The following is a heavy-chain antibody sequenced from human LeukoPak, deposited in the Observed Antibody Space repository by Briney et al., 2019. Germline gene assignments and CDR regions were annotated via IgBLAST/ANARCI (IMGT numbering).Heavy chain of an antibody. CDR3: AKDLGRYRNNYFDY. CDR1: GFSFSDHY. D-gene: IGHD1-26*01. J-gene: IGHJ4*02. CDR2: ISSSRSFT. V-gene: IGHV3-11*05. Sequence: GGSLRLSCAASGFSFSDHYMSWIRQAPGKGLECVSYISSSRSFTNYADSVKGRVTISRDDSKNTLYLQMNSLRAEDTAVYYCAKDLGRYRNNYFDYWGQGTLVTVSS.